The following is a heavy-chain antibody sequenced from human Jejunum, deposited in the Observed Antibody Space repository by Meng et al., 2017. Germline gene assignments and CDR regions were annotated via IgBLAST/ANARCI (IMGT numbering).Heavy chain of an antibody. CDR2: ISGSGGST. CDR3: AKNSVSSGYHYRD. CDR1: GFTFSSYG. Sequence: GESLKISCAASGFTFSSYGMSWVRQAPGKGLEWVSAISGSGGSTYYADSVKGRFTISRDNSKNTLFLQMNSLRGEDTAVYYCAKNSVSSGYHYRDWGQGTLVTGSS. J-gene: IGHJ4*02. D-gene: IGHD3-22*01. V-gene: IGHV3-23*01.